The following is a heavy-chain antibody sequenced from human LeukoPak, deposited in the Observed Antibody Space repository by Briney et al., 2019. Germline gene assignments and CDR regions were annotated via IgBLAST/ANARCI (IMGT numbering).Heavy chain of an antibody. Sequence: GGSLRLSCAASGFTFSSYAMHWVRQAPGKGLEWVAVVSYDGSNKYYADSVKGRFTISRDNSKNTLYLQMNSLRAEDTAVYYCARLSGLGFFDYWGQGTLVTVSS. CDR2: VSYDGSNK. V-gene: IGHV3-30-3*01. CDR3: ARLSGLGFFDY. D-gene: IGHD3-16*02. J-gene: IGHJ4*02. CDR1: GFTFSSYA.